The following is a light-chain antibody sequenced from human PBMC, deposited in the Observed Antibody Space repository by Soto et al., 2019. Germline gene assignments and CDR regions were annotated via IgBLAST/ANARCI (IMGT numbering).Light chain of an antibody. V-gene: IGKV3-20*01. CDR2: GAS. CDR1: QSVSSSY. Sequence: EIVLTQSPGTLSLSSGERATLSCRASQSVSSSYLAWYQQKPGQAPRLLIYGASSRATGIPDRFSGSGPGTDLPLTISRLEPEDFAVYYCQPYGSSPWTVGQGTKVEIK. J-gene: IGKJ1*01. CDR3: QPYGSSPWT.